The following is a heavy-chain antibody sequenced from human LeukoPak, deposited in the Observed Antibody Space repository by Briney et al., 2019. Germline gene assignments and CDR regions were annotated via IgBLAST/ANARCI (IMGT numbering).Heavy chain of an antibody. J-gene: IGHJ3*02. CDR1: GFTFSSYA. D-gene: IGHD2-2*01. CDR2: ISGSGGST. Sequence: GGSLRLSCAASGFTFSSYAMSWVRQAPGKGLEWVSAISGSGGSTYYADSVEGRFTISRDNSKHTLYLQIHRLRAEDTAVYSCAQARAIVVVPAAYDASDIWGQGTMVTVYS. CDR3: AQARAIVVVPAAYDASDI. V-gene: IGHV3-23*01.